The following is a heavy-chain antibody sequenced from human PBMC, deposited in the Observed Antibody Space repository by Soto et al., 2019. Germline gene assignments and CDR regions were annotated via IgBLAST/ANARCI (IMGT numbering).Heavy chain of an antibody. CDR3: AREDGSGYYAFDI. CDR2: ISYDGSNK. D-gene: IGHD3-3*01. J-gene: IGHJ3*02. CDR1: GFTFSSYA. V-gene: IGHV3-30*04. Sequence: GGSLRLSCAASGFTFSSYAMHWVRQAPGKGLEWVAVISYDGSNKYYADSVKGRFTISRDNSKNTLYLQMNSLRAEDIAVYYCAREDGSGYYAFDIWGQGTMVTVSS.